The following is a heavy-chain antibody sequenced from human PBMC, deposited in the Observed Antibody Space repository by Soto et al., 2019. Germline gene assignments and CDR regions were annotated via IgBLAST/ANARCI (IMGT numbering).Heavy chain of an antibody. D-gene: IGHD1-26*01. CDR2: IYPGDSDT. Sequence: GESLKISCKGSGYSFTSYWMDWVRQMPGKGLEWVGIIYPGDSDTRYSPSFQGQVTISADKSISTAYLQWSSLKASDTAMYYCARPAKSGSYDYWGQGTLVTVSS. CDR1: GYSFTSYW. J-gene: IGHJ4*02. CDR3: ARPAKSGSYDY. V-gene: IGHV5-51*01.